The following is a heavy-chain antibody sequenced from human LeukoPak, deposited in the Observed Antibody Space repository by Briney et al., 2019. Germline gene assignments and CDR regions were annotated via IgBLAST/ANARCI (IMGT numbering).Heavy chain of an antibody. CDR1: GFIFSNYG. J-gene: IGHJ4*02. CDR3: AKGHYYDYVWGSYRYFDY. D-gene: IGHD3-16*02. CDR2: IRHDGSNK. Sequence: GGSLRLSCTTSGFIFSNYGMHWVRQASGKGLEWVAFIRHDGSNKYYADSVKGRCTISRDNSKNTLYLQMNSLRAEDTAVYYCAKGHYYDYVWGSYRYFDYWGQGTLVTVSS. V-gene: IGHV3-30*02.